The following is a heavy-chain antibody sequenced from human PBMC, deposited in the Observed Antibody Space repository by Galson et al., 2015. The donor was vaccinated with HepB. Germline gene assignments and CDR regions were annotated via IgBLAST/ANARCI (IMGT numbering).Heavy chain of an antibody. D-gene: IGHD3-10*01. CDR2: INPNSGGT. CDR1: GYTFTGYY. CDR3: ATLYGSGSYYYYYMDV. Sequence: SVKVSCKASGYTFTGYYMHWVRQAPGQGLEWMGWINPNSGGTNYAQKFQGRVTMTRDTSISTAYMELSRLRSDDTAVYYCATLYGSGSYYYYYMDVWGKGTTVTVSS. J-gene: IGHJ6*03. V-gene: IGHV1-2*02.